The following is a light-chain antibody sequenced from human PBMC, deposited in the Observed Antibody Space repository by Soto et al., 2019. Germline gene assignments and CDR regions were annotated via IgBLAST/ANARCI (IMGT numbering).Light chain of an antibody. CDR3: QHHNSYSQT. V-gene: IGKV1-5*01. Sequence: DIQMTQSPPTLSASVRERVTITCRASQSIRHYLAWYQQMPGKAPKLLIYGASTLQSGVPSRFSGSGSGTEFTLTISSLQPDDFGTYFCQHHNSYSQTFGQGTKVDIK. J-gene: IGKJ1*01. CDR2: GAS. CDR1: QSIRHY.